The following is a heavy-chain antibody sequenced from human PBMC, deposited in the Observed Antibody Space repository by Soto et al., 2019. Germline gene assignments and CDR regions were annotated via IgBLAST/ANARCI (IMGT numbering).Heavy chain of an antibody. D-gene: IGHD3-22*01. CDR2: IWYDGSRK. CDR1: GFTFRNYG. CDR3: ARGIYYDSSGGSFYYYGLDV. V-gene: IGHV3-33*01. J-gene: IGHJ6*02. Sequence: QVELVESGGGVIQPGRSLRLSCAASGFTFRNYGMHWVRQAPGKGLEWVAEIWYDGSRKYYADSVKGRFTISRDNSKNTLHLQLNSLRAEDTAMFYCARGIYYDSSGGSFYYYGLDVWGQGTAVTVSS.